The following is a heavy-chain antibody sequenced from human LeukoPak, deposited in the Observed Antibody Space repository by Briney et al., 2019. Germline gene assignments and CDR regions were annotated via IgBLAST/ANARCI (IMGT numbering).Heavy chain of an antibody. Sequence: GASVKVSCKASGYTFTDYYMDWVRQAPGQGLEWMGRINLNSGGTKYAQKFQGRVTMTRDTSISTAYMELSRLRSDDTAVCYCARGMATMYFDDWGQGTLVTVSS. V-gene: IGHV1-2*06. D-gene: IGHD5-12*01. J-gene: IGHJ4*02. CDR3: ARGMATMYFDD. CDR2: INLNSGGT. CDR1: GYTFTDYY.